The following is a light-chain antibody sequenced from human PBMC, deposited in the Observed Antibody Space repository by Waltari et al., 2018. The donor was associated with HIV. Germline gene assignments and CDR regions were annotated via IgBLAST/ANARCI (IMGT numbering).Light chain of an antibody. Sequence: SYEVTQPPSVAVSPGQTATITCSGSELGDKYTCWYQQKPVQSPLLVIYQDNKRPSGIPERFTGSRSVNTATLTISGTLPIDEADYYCQAWGSTTSGVFSRGTRLTVL. CDR3: QAWGSTTSGV. CDR2: QDN. J-gene: IGLJ3*02. CDR1: ELGDKY. V-gene: IGLV3-1*01.